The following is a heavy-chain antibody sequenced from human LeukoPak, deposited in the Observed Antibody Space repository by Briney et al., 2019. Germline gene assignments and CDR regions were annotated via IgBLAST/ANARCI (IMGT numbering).Heavy chain of an antibody. CDR1: GGSFSGYY. D-gene: IGHD4-17*01. CDR3: ARFTYGASLYNWFDP. J-gene: IGHJ5*02. V-gene: IGHV4-34*01. Sequence: KPSETLSLTCAVYGGSFSGYYWSWIRQPPGKGLEWIGEINHSGSTNYNPSLKSRVTISVDTSKNQFSLKLSSVTAADTAVYYCARFTYGASLYNWFDPWGQGTLVTVSS. CDR2: INHSGST.